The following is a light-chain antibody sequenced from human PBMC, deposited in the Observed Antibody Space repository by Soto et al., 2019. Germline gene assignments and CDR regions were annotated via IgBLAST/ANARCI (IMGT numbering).Light chain of an antibody. V-gene: IGKV3-11*01. CDR3: QQRSNWPGT. J-gene: IGKJ2*01. CDR1: QSVSSY. Sequence: EIVLTQSPATLSLSPGERATLSCRASQSVSSYLAWYQQKPGRAPRLLISDASNRATRIPARFSGSGSGTDFTLTVSSLEPEDFAVYYCQQRSNWPGTFGKGTKLKIK. CDR2: DAS.